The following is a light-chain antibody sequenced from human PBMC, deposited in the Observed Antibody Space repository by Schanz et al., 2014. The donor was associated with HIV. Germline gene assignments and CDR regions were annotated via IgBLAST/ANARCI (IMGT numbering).Light chain of an antibody. CDR3: QQYNDWPPIT. CDR1: QTVSXX. Sequence: EIVMTQSPGTLSXSPGERXTLSCRXSQTVSXXXSRYQQKPGQAPRLLIYGASTRVTGIPAKFSGSGSGTEFTLTISSLQSEDFAXXYCQQYNDWPPITFGXXXRLEIK. V-gene: IGKV3-15*01. J-gene: IGKJ5*01. CDR2: GAS.